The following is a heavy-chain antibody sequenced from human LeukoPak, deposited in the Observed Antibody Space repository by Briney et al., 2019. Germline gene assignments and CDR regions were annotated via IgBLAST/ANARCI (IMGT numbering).Heavy chain of an antibody. CDR2: INPSGGST. J-gene: IGHJ6*03. CDR1: GYTFTSYY. V-gene: IGHV1-46*01. Sequence: ASVKVSCKASGYTFTSYYMHWVRQAPGQGLEWMGIINPSGGSTSYAQKFQGRVTMTRDMSTSTVYMELSSLRSEDTAVFYCARVVVVTHYYMDVWGKGTTVTVSS. D-gene: IGHD2-21*02. CDR3: ARVVVVTHYYMDV.